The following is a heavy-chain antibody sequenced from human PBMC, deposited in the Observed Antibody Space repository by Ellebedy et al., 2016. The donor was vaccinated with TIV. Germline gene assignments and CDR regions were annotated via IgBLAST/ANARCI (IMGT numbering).Heavy chain of an antibody. D-gene: IGHD6-19*01. CDR2: IYTSGST. CDR3: AKGYSSGWYGDYYFDY. J-gene: IGHJ4*02. V-gene: IGHV4-59*10. Sequence: SETLSLTXAVYGESFSGYYWSWIRQPAGKGLEWIGRIYTSGSTNYNPSLKSRVTMSVDTSKNQFSLKLSSVTAADTAVYYCAKGYSSGWYGDYYFDYWGQGTLVTVSS. CDR1: GESFSGYY.